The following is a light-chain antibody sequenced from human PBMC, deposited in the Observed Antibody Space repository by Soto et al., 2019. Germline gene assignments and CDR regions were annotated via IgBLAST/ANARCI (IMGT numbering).Light chain of an antibody. CDR2: DVS. Sequence: DIVLTRSPGTLSLSPGERATLSCRSSQSVSSNYLAWYQQKPDQAPRLVIYDVSGRATGIPDRFSGSGSGTAFTLTISRLEPEDSAVYYCQQYGSSPTFGQGTKVEIK. J-gene: IGKJ1*01. CDR1: QSVSSNY. CDR3: QQYGSSPT. V-gene: IGKV3-20*01.